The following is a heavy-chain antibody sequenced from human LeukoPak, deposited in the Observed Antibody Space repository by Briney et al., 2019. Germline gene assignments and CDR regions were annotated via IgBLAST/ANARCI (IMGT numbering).Heavy chain of an antibody. CDR1: GGSLSSGNYY. V-gene: IGHV4-61*02. Sequence: SQTLTLTCTVSGGSLSSGNYYWSWIRQPAGKGLEWIGRIYTSGSTKYNPSLKSRVTISVDTSKNQITLKLSSVTAADTAVYYCARGDFWSGYYSDNWGQGTLVTVSS. J-gene: IGHJ4*02. D-gene: IGHD3-3*01. CDR3: ARGDFWSGYYSDN. CDR2: IYTSGST.